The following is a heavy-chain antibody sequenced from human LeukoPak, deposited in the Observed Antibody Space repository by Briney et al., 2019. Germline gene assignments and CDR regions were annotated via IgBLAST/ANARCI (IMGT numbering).Heavy chain of an antibody. CDR3: ARGGGMTTVTKSWFDP. Sequence: ASVKVSCKASGYTFTGYYMHWVRQAPGQGLVWMGWINPNSGGTNYAQKFQGRVTMTRDTSISTAYMELSRLRSDDTAVYYCARGGGMTTVTKSWFDPWGQGTLVTVSS. V-gene: IGHV1-2*02. CDR1: GYTFTGYY. J-gene: IGHJ5*02. D-gene: IGHD4-17*01. CDR2: INPNSGGT.